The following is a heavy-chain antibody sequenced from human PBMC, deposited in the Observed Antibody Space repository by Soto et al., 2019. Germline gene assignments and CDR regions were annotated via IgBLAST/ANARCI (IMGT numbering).Heavy chain of an antibody. CDR3: ARRPPGLVATTHFDY. V-gene: IGHV2-5*02. CDR1: GFSLSTSGVG. CDR2: IYWDDDK. J-gene: IGHJ4*02. D-gene: IGHD5-12*01. Sequence: QITLKESGPTLVRPTQILTLTCTFSGFSLSTSGVGVAWIRQPPGKALEWLALIYWDDDKRYSPSLKSRLTITKDTSKNQVVLTMTNMDPVDTVTYYCARRPPGLVATTHFDYWGQGTLVTVSS.